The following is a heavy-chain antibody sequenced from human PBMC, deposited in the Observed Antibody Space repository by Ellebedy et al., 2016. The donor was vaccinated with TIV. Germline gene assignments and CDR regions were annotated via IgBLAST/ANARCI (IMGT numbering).Heavy chain of an antibody. CDR3: AREGDTAMVHGLDV. CDR1: GFTFSSYW. V-gene: IGHV3-74*01. J-gene: IGHJ6*02. Sequence: PGGSLRLSCAASGFTFSSYWMHWVRQAPGKGLVWVSLINSDGSSTSYADSVKGRFTISRDNAKNTLYLQMNSLRAEDTAVYYCAREGDTAMVHGLDVWGQGTAVTVSS. D-gene: IGHD5-18*01. CDR2: INSDGSST.